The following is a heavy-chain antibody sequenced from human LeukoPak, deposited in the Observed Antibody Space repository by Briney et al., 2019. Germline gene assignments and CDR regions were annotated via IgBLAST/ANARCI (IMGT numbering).Heavy chain of an antibody. D-gene: IGHD6-13*01. J-gene: IGHJ4*02. V-gene: IGHV3-11*05. Sequence: GGSLRLSCAASGFTFSDYYMSWIRQAPGKGLEWVSYISSSSSYTNYADSVKGRFTISRDNAKNSLYLQMNSLRAEDTAVYYCAKGGIATAGGLDYWGQGTLVTVSS. CDR3: AKGGIATAGGLDY. CDR2: ISSSSSYT. CDR1: GFTFSDYY.